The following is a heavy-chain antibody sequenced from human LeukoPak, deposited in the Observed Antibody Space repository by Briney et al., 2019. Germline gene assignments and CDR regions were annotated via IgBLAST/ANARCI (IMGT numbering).Heavy chain of an antibody. Sequence: ASVKVSCKASGYTFTGYYMHWVRQAPGQGLEWMGWINPNSGGTNYAQKFQGRVTMTRDTSISTAYMEPSRLRSDDTAVYYCARLETYDFWSGYYLDYWGQGTLVTVSS. V-gene: IGHV1-2*02. CDR3: ARLETYDFWSGYYLDY. CDR1: GYTFTGYY. D-gene: IGHD3-3*01. CDR2: INPNSGGT. J-gene: IGHJ4*02.